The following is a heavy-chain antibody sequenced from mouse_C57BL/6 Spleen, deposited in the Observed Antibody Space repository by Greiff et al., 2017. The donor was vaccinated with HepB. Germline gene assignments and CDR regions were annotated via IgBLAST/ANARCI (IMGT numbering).Heavy chain of an antibody. CDR1: GYTFTDYY. CDR3: ARWYYGSSPLYFGY. D-gene: IGHD1-1*01. CDR2: INPNNGGT. Sequence: VQLQQSGPELVKPGASVKISCKASGYTFTDYYMNWVKQSHGKSLEWIGDINPNNGGTSYNQKFKGKATLTVDKSSSTAYMELRSLTSEDSAVYYSARWYYGSSPLYFGYWGQGTTLTVSS. V-gene: IGHV1-26*01. J-gene: IGHJ2*01.